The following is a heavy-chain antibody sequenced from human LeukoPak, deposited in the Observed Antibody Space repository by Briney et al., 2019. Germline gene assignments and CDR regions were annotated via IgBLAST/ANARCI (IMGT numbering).Heavy chain of an antibody. CDR1: GFTVSINY. Sequence: PGGSLRLSCAASGFTVSINYMSWVRQAPGKGLEWVAGIYSGGSTYYADSVKGRFTISRDNSKNTLYLQMNSLRAEDTAVYYCATYGGNSQGYYYYYYMDVWGKGTTVTVSS. J-gene: IGHJ6*03. D-gene: IGHD4-23*01. CDR3: ATYGGNSQGYYYYYYMDV. V-gene: IGHV3-66*02. CDR2: IYSGGST.